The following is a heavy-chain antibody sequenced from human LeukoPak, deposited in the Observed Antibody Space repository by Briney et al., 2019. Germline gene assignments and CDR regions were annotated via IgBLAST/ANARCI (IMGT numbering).Heavy chain of an antibody. Sequence: ASVKVSCKVSGYTFTSYGISWVRQAPGQGLEWMGWISAYNGNTNYAQKLQGRVTMTTDTSTSTAYMELRSLRSDDTAVYYCARADTFSVTRSFDYWGQGTLVTVSS. CDR2: ISAYNGNT. D-gene: IGHD2-2*02. CDR3: ARADTFSVTRSFDY. J-gene: IGHJ4*02. CDR1: GYTFTSYG. V-gene: IGHV1-18*01.